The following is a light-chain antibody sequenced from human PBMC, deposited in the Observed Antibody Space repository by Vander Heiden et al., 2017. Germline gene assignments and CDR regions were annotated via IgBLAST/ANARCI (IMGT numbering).Light chain of an antibody. Sequence: DIQMTQSPSSLSASVGDRVTITCRASQDIGHDLGWFQQKPGEAPKRLIYAVSTLQSGVPSRFSGSASGTEFTLTISGLQPEDFATYFCRQYDDFPRTFGQGTKVDIK. J-gene: IGKJ1*01. CDR1: QDIGHD. CDR2: AVS. V-gene: IGKV1-17*01. CDR3: RQYDDFPRT.